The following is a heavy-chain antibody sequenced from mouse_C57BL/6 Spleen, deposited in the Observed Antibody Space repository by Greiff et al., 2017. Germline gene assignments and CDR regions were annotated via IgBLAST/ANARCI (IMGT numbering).Heavy chain of an antibody. CDR1: GYTFSSYA. CDR3: ASYYDYDGGFAY. V-gene: IGHV5-4*03. Sequence: DVKLVESGGGLVKPGGSLKLSCAASGYTFSSYAMSWVRQTPEKRLEWVATISDGGSYTYYPDNVKGRFTIARDNANNNRYLQMSHLKSEDTAMYSCASYYDYDGGFAYWGQGTLVTVSA. J-gene: IGHJ3*01. D-gene: IGHD2-4*01. CDR2: ISDGGSYT.